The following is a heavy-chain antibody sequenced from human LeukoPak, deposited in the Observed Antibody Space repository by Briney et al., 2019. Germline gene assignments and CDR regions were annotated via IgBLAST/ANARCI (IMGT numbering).Heavy chain of an antibody. D-gene: IGHD6-19*01. Sequence: KPSETLSLTCTVSGGSISSYYWSWIRQPPGKGLEWIGYIYYSGSTNYNPSLKSRVTISVDTSKNQFSLKLSSVTAADTAVYYSARSVYSSGWPYFDYWGQGILVTVSS. J-gene: IGHJ4*02. CDR2: IYYSGST. CDR3: ARSVYSSGWPYFDY. CDR1: GGSISSYY. V-gene: IGHV4-59*01.